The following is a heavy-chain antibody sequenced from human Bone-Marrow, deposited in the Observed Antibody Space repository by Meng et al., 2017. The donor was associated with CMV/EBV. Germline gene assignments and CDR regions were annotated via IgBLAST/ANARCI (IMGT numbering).Heavy chain of an antibody. V-gene: IGHV4-38-2*02. CDR2: IYYSGST. J-gene: IGHJ5*02. D-gene: IGHD3-3*01. CDR1: GYSLSTGYY. Sequence: SETLSLTCTVSGYSLSTGYYWGWIRQPPGKGLEWIGSIYYSGSTNYNPSLKSRVTISVDTSKNQFSLKLSSVTAADTAVYYGARVCRDDDVWSGPLGWFDPWGQGTLVTVSS. CDR3: ARVCRDDDVWSGPLGWFDP.